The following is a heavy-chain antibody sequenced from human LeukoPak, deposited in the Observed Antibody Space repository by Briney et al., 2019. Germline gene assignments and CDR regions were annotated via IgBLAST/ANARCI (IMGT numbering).Heavy chain of an antibody. V-gene: IGHV3-53*01. CDR3: ARGRGAYYFYMDV. Sequence: QSAGSLRLSCAASGFTVSSTYMSWVRQAPGKGLEWVSVIYSGGSTYYSDSVKGRFTISRDNSKNTLFLQMNSLRAEDTAVYYCARGRGAYYFYMDVWGKGTTVTVSS. J-gene: IGHJ6*03. CDR1: GFTVSSTY. CDR2: IYSGGST. D-gene: IGHD3-16*01.